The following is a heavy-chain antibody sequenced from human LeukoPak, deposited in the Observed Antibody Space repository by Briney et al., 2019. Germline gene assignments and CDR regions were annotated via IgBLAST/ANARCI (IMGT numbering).Heavy chain of an antibody. Sequence: SETLSLTCAVSGGSISSSNWWRWVRQPPGKGLEWIGEIYHSGSTNYDPSLKSRVTISVDKSKNQFYLKLSSVTAADTAVYYCARDPSLMVRGVISFDIWGQGTMVTVSS. CDR2: IYHSGST. V-gene: IGHV4-4*02. CDR3: ARDPSLMVRGVISFDI. J-gene: IGHJ3*02. CDR1: GGSISSSNW. D-gene: IGHD3-10*01.